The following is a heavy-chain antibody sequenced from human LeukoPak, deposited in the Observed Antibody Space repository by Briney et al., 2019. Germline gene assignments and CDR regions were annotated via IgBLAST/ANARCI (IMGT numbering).Heavy chain of an antibody. CDR3: ARRKAGYNCLDY. J-gene: IGHJ4*02. CDR1: GGSISSISYY. V-gene: IGHV4-39*01. CDR2: IYYSGST. D-gene: IGHD5-24*01. Sequence: PSETLSLTCTVSGGSISSISYYWGGIRQPPGKGLEWIGNIYYSGSTYYNPSLKSRITISIDTSKNQFSLKLSSVTAADTAVYYCARRKAGYNCLDYWGQGNLVTVSS.